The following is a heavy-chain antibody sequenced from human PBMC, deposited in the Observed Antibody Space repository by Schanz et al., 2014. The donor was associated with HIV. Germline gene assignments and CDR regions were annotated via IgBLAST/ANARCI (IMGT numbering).Heavy chain of an antibody. J-gene: IGHJ1*01. CDR1: GYTFTSYG. CDR3: ARGSRATNIVVVTATTLGNYFQH. Sequence: QVQLVQSGAEVKKPGASVKVSCKASGYTFTSYGINWVRQAPGQGLEWMGWISAYNGNTNYAQKLQGRVTMTRDTSTSTVYMELSSLRSEDTAVYYCARGSRATNIVVVTATTLGNYFQHWGQGTLVTVSS. V-gene: IGHV1-18*01. CDR2: ISAYNGNT. D-gene: IGHD2-21*02.